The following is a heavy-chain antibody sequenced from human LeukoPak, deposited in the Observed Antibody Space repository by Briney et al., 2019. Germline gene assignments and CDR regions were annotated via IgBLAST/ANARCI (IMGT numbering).Heavy chain of an antibody. J-gene: IGHJ4*02. D-gene: IGHD2-2*01. CDR3: ARDHVGYCSSTSCYGVAY. V-gene: IGHV3-33*01. CDR1: GFTFSSYG. Sequence: GGSLRLSCAASGFTFSSYGVHWVRQAPGKGLEWVAVIWYDGSNKYYADSVKGRFTISRDNSKNTLYLQMNSLRAEDTAVYYCARDHVGYCSSTSCYGVAYWGQGTLVTVSS. CDR2: IWYDGSNK.